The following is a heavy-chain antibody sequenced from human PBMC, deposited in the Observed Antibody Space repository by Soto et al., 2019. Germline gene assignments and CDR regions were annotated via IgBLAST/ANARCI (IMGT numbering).Heavy chain of an antibody. Sequence: QVQLVESGGGVVQPGRSLRLSCVASGFTFSSYGMHWVRQAPGKGLEWVAVISYDNKYYADSVKGRFNISRDNYKNTLHLQRTGVRDEDPGVSYCDKGFCPNRPGMDVWGQGTPLVVS. V-gene: IGHV3-30*18. CDR2: ISYDNK. CDR3: DKGFCPNRPGMDV. D-gene: IGHD3-3*01. CDR1: GFTFSSYG. J-gene: IGHJ6*02.